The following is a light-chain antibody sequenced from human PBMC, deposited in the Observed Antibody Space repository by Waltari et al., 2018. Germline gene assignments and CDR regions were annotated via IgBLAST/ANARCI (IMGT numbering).Light chain of an antibody. CDR2: GSY. J-gene: IGLJ2*01. Sequence: QSVLTQPPSVSGAPGQRVAISGTGSSPNLGAGHDVYWYQQLPRTAPKPLIYGSYNRPSGVPDRFSASKSGTSASLAITGLQAEDEADYYCQSFDRSLNGVIFGGGTKLTVL. V-gene: IGLV1-40*01. CDR1: SPNLGAGHD. CDR3: QSFDRSLNGVI.